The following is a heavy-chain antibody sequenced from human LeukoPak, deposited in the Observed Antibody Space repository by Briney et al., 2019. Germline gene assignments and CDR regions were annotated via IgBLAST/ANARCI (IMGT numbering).Heavy chain of an antibody. V-gene: IGHV3-33*01. J-gene: IGHJ4*02. CDR1: GFTFRNHG. D-gene: IGHD6-13*01. CDR2: IWYDGSGK. Sequence: GGSLRLSCAASGFTFRNHGMHWVRQAPGKGLEWVAIIWYDGSGKYYADSVKGRFTISRDNSKNTLYLQMNSLRAEDTAVYYCARDIGAARYFDYWGQGTQVTVSS. CDR3: ARDIGAARYFDY.